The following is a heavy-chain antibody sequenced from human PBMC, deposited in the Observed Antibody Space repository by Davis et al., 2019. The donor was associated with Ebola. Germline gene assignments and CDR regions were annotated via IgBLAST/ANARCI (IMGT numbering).Heavy chain of an antibody. CDR2: INPNSGGT. CDR1: GYTFTGYY. D-gene: IGHD2-15*01. Sequence: ASVKVSCKASGYTFTGYYMHWVRQAPGQGLEWMGWINPNSGGTNYAQKFQGRVTMTRDTSISTAYMELSRLRSDDTAVYYCARAMKCSGGSCYRWFDPWGQGTLVTVSS. V-gene: IGHV1-2*02. J-gene: IGHJ5*02. CDR3: ARAMKCSGGSCYRWFDP.